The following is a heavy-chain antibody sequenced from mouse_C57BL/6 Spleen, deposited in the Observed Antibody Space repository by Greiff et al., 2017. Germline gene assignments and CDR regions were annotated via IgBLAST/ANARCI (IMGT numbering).Heavy chain of an antibody. V-gene: IGHV1-82*01. J-gene: IGHJ2*01. CDR2: IYPGDGDT. CDR3: ANMVTT. CDR1: GYAFSSSW. Sequence: VQLQQSGPELVKPGASVKISCKASGYAFSSSWMNWVKQRPGKGLEWIGRIYPGDGDTNYNGKFKGKATLTADKSSSTAYMQLSSLTAEDSAVYCCANMVTTWGQGTTLTVSS. D-gene: IGHD2-2*01.